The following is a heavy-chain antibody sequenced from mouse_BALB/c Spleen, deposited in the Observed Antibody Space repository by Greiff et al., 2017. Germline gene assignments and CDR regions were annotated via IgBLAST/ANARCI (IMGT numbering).Heavy chain of an antibody. V-gene: IGHV1-69*02. Sequence: VQLQQPGAELVKPGASVKLSCKASGYTFTSYWMHWVKQRPGQGLEWIGEIDPSDSYTNYNQKFKGKATLTVDKSSSTAYMQLSSLTSEDSAVYYCARWGVWPAWFAYWGQGTLVTVSA. CDR1: GYTFTSYW. CDR3: ARWGVWPAWFAY. D-gene: IGHD2-10*02. J-gene: IGHJ3*01. CDR2: IDPSDSYT.